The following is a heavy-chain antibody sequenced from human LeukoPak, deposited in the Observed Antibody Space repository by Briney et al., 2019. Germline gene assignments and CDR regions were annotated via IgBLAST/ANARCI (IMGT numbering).Heavy chain of an antibody. CDR2: IYSGGST. CDR3: AKELPRIAAAGTGIDY. D-gene: IGHD6-13*01. J-gene: IGHJ4*02. Sequence: GGSLRLSCAASGFTVSSNYMSWVRQAPGKGLEWVSVIYSGGSTYYADSVKGRFTISRDNSKNTLYLQMNSLRAEDTAVYYCAKELPRIAAAGTGIDYWGQGTLVTVSS. V-gene: IGHV3-53*01. CDR1: GFTVSSNY.